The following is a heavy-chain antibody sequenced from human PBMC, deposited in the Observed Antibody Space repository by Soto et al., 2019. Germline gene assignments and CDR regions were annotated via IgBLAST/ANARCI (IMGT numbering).Heavy chain of an antibody. V-gene: IGHV2-5*02. Sequence: QITLRESGPTLVKPTQTLTLTCTFSGVSVTTSGGGVGWIRQPPGKALEWLALIYWDDDKSYSPTLKSRLTITKDTSKNKVVLTMTNVAPVDTATYYCAHKPRLVIRGLLASGGAFDIWGQGTMVTVSS. CDR3: AHKPRLVIRGLLASGGAFDI. CDR1: GVSVTTSGGG. J-gene: IGHJ3*02. CDR2: IYWDDDK. D-gene: IGHD3-9*01.